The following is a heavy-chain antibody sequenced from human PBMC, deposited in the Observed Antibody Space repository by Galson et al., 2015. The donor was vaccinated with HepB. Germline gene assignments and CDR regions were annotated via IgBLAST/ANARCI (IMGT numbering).Heavy chain of an antibody. Sequence: SLRLSCAASGFSFSRYDMHWVRQAPGKGLEWVAVIWSDGSIQYYVDSVKGRFTISRDNSKNTLCLQMNSLKAEDTAVYYCARDRGRDESAQWELNNDYDYFYYGMDVWGQGTTVSVSS. D-gene: IGHD1-26*01. J-gene: IGHJ6*02. CDR3: ARDRGRDESAQWELNNDYDYFYYGMDV. V-gene: IGHV3-33*01. CDR1: GFSFSRYD. CDR2: IWSDGSIQ.